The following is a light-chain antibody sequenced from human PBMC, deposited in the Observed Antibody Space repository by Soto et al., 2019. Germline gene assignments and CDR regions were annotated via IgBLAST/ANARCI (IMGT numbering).Light chain of an antibody. Sequence: QSVLTQPPSVSGTAGQVVTISCSGGDSNIGSNSVYWYQHLPRMAPKLLIYYNNQRPSGVPDRFSGSRSGTSASLAIVGLRSEDEAVYYCAAWDAALRACVFGNGTKLTVL. J-gene: IGLJ1*01. CDR1: DSNIGSNS. CDR3: AAWDAALRACV. V-gene: IGLV1-47*02. CDR2: YNN.